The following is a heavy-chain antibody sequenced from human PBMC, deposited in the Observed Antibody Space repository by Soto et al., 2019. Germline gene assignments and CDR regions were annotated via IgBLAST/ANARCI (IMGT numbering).Heavy chain of an antibody. CDR3: ARAGYDILTGYYPITPHYFDY. D-gene: IGHD3-9*01. J-gene: IGHJ4*02. CDR1: GYTFTGYY. V-gene: IGHV1-2*04. Sequence: ASMKVSCTASGYTFTGYYMHWVRQAPGQGLEWMGWINPNSGGTNYAQKFQGWVTMTRDTSISTAYMELSRLRSDDTAVYYCARAGYDILTGYYPITPHYFDYWGQGTLVTVSS. CDR2: INPNSGGT.